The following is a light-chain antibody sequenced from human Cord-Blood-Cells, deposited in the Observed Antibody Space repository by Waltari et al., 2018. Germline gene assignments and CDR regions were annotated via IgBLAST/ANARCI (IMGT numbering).Light chain of an antibody. CDR1: QSVLYSSNNQNY. CDR3: QQYYSTPYT. J-gene: IGKJ2*01. V-gene: IGKV4-1*01. Sequence: DIVMTQSPDSLAVSLGERNTINCKSSQSVLYSSNNQNYLAWYQQKPGQPPEMLIYWASTRAYGVPDRFSGSGSGTDFTLTISSLQAEDVAVYYCQQYYSTPYTFGQGTKLEIK. CDR2: WAS.